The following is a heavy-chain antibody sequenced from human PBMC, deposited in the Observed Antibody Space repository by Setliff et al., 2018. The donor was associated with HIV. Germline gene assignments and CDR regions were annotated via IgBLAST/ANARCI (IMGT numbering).Heavy chain of an antibody. CDR3: AKDPINVHQSSEAPYYDD. CDR2: LSGSGSDT. J-gene: IGHJ4*02. CDR1: RLTLSSYY. V-gene: IGHV3-23*01. Sequence: GGSLRLSCSASRLTLSSYYMTWIRQVPGKGLEWVSSLSGSGSDTHYADSVKGRISISRDNSKNVLFLQMNSLRAVNTAVYYCAKDPINVHQSSEAPYYDDWGQGTLVTVSS. D-gene: IGHD1-1*01.